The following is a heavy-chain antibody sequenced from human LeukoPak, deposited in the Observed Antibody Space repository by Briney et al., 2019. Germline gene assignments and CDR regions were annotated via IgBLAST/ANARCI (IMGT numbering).Heavy chain of an antibody. J-gene: IGHJ6*02. D-gene: IGHD3-3*01. CDR3: ARHQDDDFWSGYVPNHYYGMDV. CDR1: GGSISSYY. V-gene: IGHV4-59*08. Sequence: SETLSLTCTVSGGSISSYYWSWIRQPPGKGLEWIGYIYYSGSTKYNPSLKSRVTISVDTSKNQFSLKLSSVTAADTAVYYCARHQDDDFWSGYVPNHYYGMDVWGQGTTVTVSS. CDR2: IYYSGST.